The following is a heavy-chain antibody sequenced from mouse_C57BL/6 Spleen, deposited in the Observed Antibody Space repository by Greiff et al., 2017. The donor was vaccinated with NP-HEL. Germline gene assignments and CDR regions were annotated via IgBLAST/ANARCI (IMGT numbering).Heavy chain of an antibody. CDR1: GYAFTNYL. Sequence: LQESGAELVRPGTSVKVSCKASGYAFTNYLIEWVKQRPGQGLEWIGVINPGSGGTNYNEKFKGKATLTADKSSSTAYMQLSSLTSEDSAVDFCARRVRSGAWFACWGQGALVTVS. CDR2: INPGSGGT. CDR3: ARRVRSGAWFAC. V-gene: IGHV1-54*01. J-gene: IGHJ3*01. D-gene: IGHD3-2*02.